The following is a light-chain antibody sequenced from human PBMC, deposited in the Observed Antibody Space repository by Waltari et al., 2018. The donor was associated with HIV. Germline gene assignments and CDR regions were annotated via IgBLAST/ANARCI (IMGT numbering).Light chain of an antibody. Sequence: QSVLTQPPSVSGAHGQRVTIPCTGSSSNIGAPYAVHWYQQLPGTAPKVLIYGNRDRPSGVPDRCSGSKSGTSASLVITGLQAEDEANYYCQSYDSSLSAWVFGGGTKLTVL. V-gene: IGLV1-40*01. CDR1: SSNIGAPYA. J-gene: IGLJ3*02. CDR3: QSYDSSLSAWV. CDR2: GNR.